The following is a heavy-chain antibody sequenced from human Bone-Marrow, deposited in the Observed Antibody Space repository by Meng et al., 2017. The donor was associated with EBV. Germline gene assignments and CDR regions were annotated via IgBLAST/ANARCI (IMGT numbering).Heavy chain of an antibody. Sequence: QGELGQSGAEVKKPGAAVKVSCKASGYTFTRYHMHWVRQAPGQGLEWMGIINPTGGSTNYAQKFQGRVTMTRDTSTTTVYMELSSLRSEDTAVYYCVREVLTPRDYWGQGTLVTVSS. D-gene: IGHD3-16*01. J-gene: IGHJ4*02. CDR1: GYTFTRYH. V-gene: IGHV1-46*01. CDR3: VREVLTPRDY. CDR2: INPTGGST.